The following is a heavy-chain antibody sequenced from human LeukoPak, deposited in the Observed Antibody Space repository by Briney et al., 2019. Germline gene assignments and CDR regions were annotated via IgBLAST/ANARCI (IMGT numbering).Heavy chain of an antibody. CDR2: ISYDGSNK. J-gene: IGHJ1*01. Sequence: PGGSLRLSCAASGFTFSSYGMHWVRQAPGKGLEWVAVISYDGSNKYYADSVKGRFTISRDNSKNTLYLQMNSLRAEDTAAYYCAKDGHREKTVTTDFQHRGQGTLVTVSS. D-gene: IGHD4-17*01. CDR1: GFTFSSYG. V-gene: IGHV3-30*18. CDR3: AKDGHREKTVTTDFQH.